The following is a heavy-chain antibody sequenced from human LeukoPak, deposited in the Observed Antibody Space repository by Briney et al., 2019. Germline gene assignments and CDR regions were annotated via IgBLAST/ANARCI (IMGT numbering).Heavy chain of an antibody. CDR3: ARVTRHDSSGSGMDV. V-gene: IGHV3-21*01. Sequence: GGSLRLSRAASGFTFSSYSMNWVRQAPGKGLEWVSSISSSSSYIYYADSVKGRFTISRDNAKNSLYLQMNSLRAEDTAVYYCARVTRHDSSGSGMDVWGQGTTVTVSS. J-gene: IGHJ6*02. CDR2: ISSSSSYI. CDR1: GFTFSSYS. D-gene: IGHD3-22*01.